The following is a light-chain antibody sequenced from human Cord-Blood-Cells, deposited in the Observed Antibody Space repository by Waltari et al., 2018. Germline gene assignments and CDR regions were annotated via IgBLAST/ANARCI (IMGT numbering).Light chain of an antibody. CDR3: QSYWV. V-gene: IGLV6-57*02. CDR2: EDN. Sequence: NFMLTQPHSVSESPGKTVTISCPGSSGSIASNYVQGYQQRPGSVPTTVIYEDNQRPSGVPDRFSGSIDSSSNSASLTISGLKTEDEADYYCQSYWVFGGGTKLTVL. CDR1: SGSIASNY. J-gene: IGLJ3*02.